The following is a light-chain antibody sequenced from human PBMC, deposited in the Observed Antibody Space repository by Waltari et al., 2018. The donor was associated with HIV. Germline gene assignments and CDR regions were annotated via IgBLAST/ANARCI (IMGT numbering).Light chain of an antibody. Sequence: ENVLSQSPASLSLSPGERATLSCRASQSLSNYLAWYQQKPGQAPRLLIYDASTRVTGIPARFRGSGSGTDFTLTISSLDPGDFAIYYCQHRGDWYTFGQGTKLEI. J-gene: IGKJ2*01. V-gene: IGKV3-11*01. CDR1: QSLSNY. CDR3: QHRGDWYT. CDR2: DAS.